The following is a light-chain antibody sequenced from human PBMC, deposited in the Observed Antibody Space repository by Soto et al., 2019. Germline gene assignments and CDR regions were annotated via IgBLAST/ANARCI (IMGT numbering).Light chain of an antibody. CDR1: QDIKKV. CDR3: QQYDNLPYI. J-gene: IGKJ2*01. Sequence: DIQMTQSPSSLSASVGDRVTITCQASQDIKKVLSWFQQKPGKAPKLLIYDASNLQTGVPPRFGGSGSGTDFTFTITSLQPEDIGTYFCQQYDNLPYIFGQGTKLEIK. V-gene: IGKV1-33*01. CDR2: DAS.